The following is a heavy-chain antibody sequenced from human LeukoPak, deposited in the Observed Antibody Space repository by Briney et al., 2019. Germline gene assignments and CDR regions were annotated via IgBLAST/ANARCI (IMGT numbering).Heavy chain of an antibody. CDR2: ITTSGSTI. V-gene: IGHV3-48*01. J-gene: IGHJ4*02. Sequence: GGSLRLSCAASGFTFSSYNMNWVRQAPGKGLEWVSYITTSGSTIYYSDSVKGRFTISRDNAKNSLYLQLNSLRPEDTAVYYCANKPLWFGESTDYWGQGTLVTVSS. D-gene: IGHD3-10*01. CDR3: ANKPLWFGESTDY. CDR1: GFTFSSYN.